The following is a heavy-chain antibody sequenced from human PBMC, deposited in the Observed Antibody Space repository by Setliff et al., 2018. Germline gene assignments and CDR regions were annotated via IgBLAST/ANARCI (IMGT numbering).Heavy chain of an antibody. V-gene: IGHV3-30*02. CDR1: GFTFSGYS. D-gene: IGHD7-27*01. CDR2: IRHDESDI. Sequence: GGSLRLSCAASGFTFSGYSMNWVRQAPGKGLEWVAFIRHDESDIYYTNSVKGRFTISRDNVKNSLFLQMNSLRAEDTAVYYCVRDLHWGFDYWGLGTLVTVSS. J-gene: IGHJ4*02. CDR3: VRDLHWGFDY.